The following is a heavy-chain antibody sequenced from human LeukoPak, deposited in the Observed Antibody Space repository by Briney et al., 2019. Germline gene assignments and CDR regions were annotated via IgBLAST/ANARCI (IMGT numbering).Heavy chain of an antibody. Sequence: PGGSLRLSCAASGFTFDDYAMHWVRQAPGKGLEWVSGISWNSGSIGYADSVKGRFTISRDNAKNSLYLQMNSLRAEDTALYYCAKDISSTSRAYYFDYWGQGTLVTVSS. CDR3: AKDISSTSRAYYFDY. CDR1: GFTFDDYA. J-gene: IGHJ4*02. V-gene: IGHV3-9*01. CDR2: ISWNSGSI. D-gene: IGHD2-2*01.